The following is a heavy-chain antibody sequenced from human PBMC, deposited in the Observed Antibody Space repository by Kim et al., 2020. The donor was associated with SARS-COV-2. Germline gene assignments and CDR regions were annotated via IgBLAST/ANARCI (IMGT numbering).Heavy chain of an antibody. CDR3: ARESTPIAAAGLYYYGMDV. D-gene: IGHD6-13*01. CDR2: INPNSGGT. J-gene: IGHJ6*02. Sequence: ASVKVSCKASGYTFTGYYMHWVRQAPGQGLEWMGRINPNSGGTNYAQKFQGRVTMTRDTSISTAYMELSRLRSDDTVVYYCARESTPIAAAGLYYYGMDVWGQGTTVTVSS. V-gene: IGHV1-2*05. CDR1: GYTFTGYY.